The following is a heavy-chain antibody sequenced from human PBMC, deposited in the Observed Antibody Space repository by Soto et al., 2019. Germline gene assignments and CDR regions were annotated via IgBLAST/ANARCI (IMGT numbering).Heavy chain of an antibody. J-gene: IGHJ5*02. CDR1: GGTFSSYT. D-gene: IGHD2-2*01. V-gene: IGHV1-69*02. CDR2: IIPILGIA. Sequence: QVQLVQSGAEVKKPGSSVKVSCKASGGTFSSYTISWVRQAPGQGLEWMGRIIPILGIANYAQKFQGRVTITADKSTSTAYMELSSLRSEDTAVYYCASLYCSRTSCYDTWFDPWGQGTLVTVSS. CDR3: ASLYCSRTSCYDTWFDP.